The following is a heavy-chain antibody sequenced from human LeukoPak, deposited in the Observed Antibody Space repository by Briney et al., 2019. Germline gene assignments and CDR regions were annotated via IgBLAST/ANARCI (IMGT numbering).Heavy chain of an antibody. J-gene: IGHJ3*02. CDR3: ARGPGDSSDYYYVVDAFDI. CDR1: GGSFSGYY. CDR2: INHSGST. D-gene: IGHD3-22*01. Sequence: SETLSLTCAVYGGSFSGYYWSWIRQPPGKGLEWIGEINHSGSTNYNPSLKSRVTISVDTSKNQFSLKLSSVTAADTAVYYCARGPGDSSDYYYVVDAFDIWGQGTMVTVSS. V-gene: IGHV4-34*01.